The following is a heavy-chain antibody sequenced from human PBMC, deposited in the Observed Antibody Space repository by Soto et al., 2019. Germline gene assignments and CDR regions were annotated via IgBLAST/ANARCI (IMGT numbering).Heavy chain of an antibody. D-gene: IGHD3-3*01. CDR2: ISSSGSTI. Sequence: GGSLRLSCAASGFTFSDYYMSWIRQAPGKGLEWVSYISSSGSTIYYADSVKGRFTISRDNTKNSLYLQMNSLRAEDTAVYYCARYYGATTTYYYYYMDVWGKGTAVTVSS. CDR3: ARYYGATTTYYYYYMDV. J-gene: IGHJ6*03. CDR1: GFTFSDYY. V-gene: IGHV3-11*01.